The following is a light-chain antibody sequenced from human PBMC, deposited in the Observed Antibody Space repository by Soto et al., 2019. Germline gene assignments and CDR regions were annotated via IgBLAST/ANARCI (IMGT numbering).Light chain of an antibody. Sequence: QSALTQPASVSGSPGQSITISCTGTSSDVGSYNLVSWYQQLPGKAPKLMIYEGNKRPSGVSNRFSGSKSGNTASLTISGLQXXXEAXXYCCSYAGRSTYVFGTGTKVTVL. CDR3: CSYAGRSTYV. V-gene: IGLV2-23*01. CDR1: SSDVGSYNL. CDR2: EGN. J-gene: IGLJ1*01.